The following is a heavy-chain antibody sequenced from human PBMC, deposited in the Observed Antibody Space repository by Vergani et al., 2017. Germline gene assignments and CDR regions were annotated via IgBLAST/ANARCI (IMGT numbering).Heavy chain of an antibody. V-gene: IGHV4-39*01. D-gene: IGHD6-6*01. CDR1: GGSISSSSYY. CDR3: ARVFEYSSSPAEFDY. Sequence: QLQLQESGPGLVKPSETLSLTCTVSGGSISSSSYYWGWIRQPPGKGLEWIGSIYYSGSTYYNPSLKSRVTISVDTSKNQFSLTLSSVTAADTAVYYCARVFEYSSSPAEFDYWGQGTLVTVSS. J-gene: IGHJ4*02. CDR2: IYYSGST.